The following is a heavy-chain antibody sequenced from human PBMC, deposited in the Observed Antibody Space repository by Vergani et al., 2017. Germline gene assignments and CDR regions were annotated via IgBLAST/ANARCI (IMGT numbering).Heavy chain of an antibody. J-gene: IGHJ6*02. V-gene: IGHV1-69*02. D-gene: IGHD2-2*01. CDR1: GGTFSSYT. Sequence: QVQLVQSGAEVKKPGSSVKVSCKASGGTFSSYTISWVRQAPGQGLEWMGRIIPILGIANYAQKFQGRVTITADKSTSTAYMELSSLRSEDTAVYYCARQRYCSSXSCYGYYYYYGMDVWGQGTTVTVSS. CDR2: IIPILGIA. CDR3: ARQRYCSSXSCYGYYYYYGMDV.